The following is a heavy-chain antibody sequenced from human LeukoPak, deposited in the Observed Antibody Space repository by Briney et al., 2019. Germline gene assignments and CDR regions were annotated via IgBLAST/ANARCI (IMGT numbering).Heavy chain of an antibody. D-gene: IGHD6-13*01. J-gene: IGHJ4*02. CDR3: ATSLTAAPGY. CDR1: GYSISSGYY. CDR2: IYHSGST. Sequence: SETLSLTCTVSGYSISSGYYWGWIRQPPGKGLEWIGSIYHSGSTYYNPSLKSRVTISVDTSKNQFSLKLSSVTAADTAVYYCATSLTAAPGYWGQGTLVTVSS. V-gene: IGHV4-38-2*02.